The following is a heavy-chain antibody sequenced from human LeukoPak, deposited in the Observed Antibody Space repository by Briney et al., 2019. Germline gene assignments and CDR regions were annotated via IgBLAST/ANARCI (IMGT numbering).Heavy chain of an antibody. V-gene: IGHV4-34*01. CDR1: GGSISSYY. D-gene: IGHD5-12*01. CDR3: ARRRYSGS. J-gene: IGHJ5*02. Sequence: SETLSLTCTVSGGSISSYYWSWIRQPPGKGLEWIGEINHSGSTNYNPSLKSRVTISVDTSKNQFSLKLSSVTAADTAVYYCARRRYSGSWGQGTLVTVSS. CDR2: INHSGST.